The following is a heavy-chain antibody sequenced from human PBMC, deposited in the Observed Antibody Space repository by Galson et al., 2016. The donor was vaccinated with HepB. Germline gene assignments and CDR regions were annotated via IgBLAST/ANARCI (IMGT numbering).Heavy chain of an antibody. CDR2: INWDSGSV. Sequence: SLRLSCAASGFTFDDYAMQWVRQAPGKGLEWVSGINWDSGSVAYADSVKGRFTISRDNAKNSLYLQMNSLRAEDTALYYCVTGEGHDLRYFDWLLPNFDYWGQGTLVTVSS. J-gene: IGHJ4*02. CDR1: GFTFDDYA. V-gene: IGHV3-9*01. D-gene: IGHD3-9*01. CDR3: VTGEGHDLRYFDWLLPNFDY.